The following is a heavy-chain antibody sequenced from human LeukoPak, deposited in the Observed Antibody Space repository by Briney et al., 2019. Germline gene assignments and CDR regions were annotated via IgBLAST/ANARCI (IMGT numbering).Heavy chain of an antibody. J-gene: IGHJ4*02. D-gene: IGHD6-25*01. CDR2: ISYDGSTK. CDR1: GFTFSSYP. Sequence: GRSLRLSCAASGFTFSSYPMHWVRQAPGKGLEWVSVISYDGSTKYYADSVKGRFIISRDSPKNTLYLQMDSLRADDTAMYYCARDPQRGVPDYFDYWGQGTLVTVSS. CDR3: ARDPQRGVPDYFDY. V-gene: IGHV3-30-3*01.